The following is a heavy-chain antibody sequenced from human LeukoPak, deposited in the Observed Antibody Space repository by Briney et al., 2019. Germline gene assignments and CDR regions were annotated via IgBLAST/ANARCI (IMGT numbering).Heavy chain of an antibody. CDR2: INSDGSST. D-gene: IGHD2-2*01. CDR3: ARHVAVLPASRNYYFDY. V-gene: IGHV3-74*01. CDR1: GFTFSSYR. J-gene: IGHJ4*02. Sequence: GGSLRLSCAASGFTFSSYRMHWVRQAPGKGLVWVSRINSDGSSTNYADSVKSRFTISRDNSKNTLYLQMNSLRAEDTAVYYCARHVAVLPASRNYYFDYWGQGILVTVSS.